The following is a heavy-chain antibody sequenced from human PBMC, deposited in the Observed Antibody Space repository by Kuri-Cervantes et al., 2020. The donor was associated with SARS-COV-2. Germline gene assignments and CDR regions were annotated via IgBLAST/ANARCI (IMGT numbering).Heavy chain of an antibody. CDR2: INPNSDGT. V-gene: IGHV1-2*02. CDR1: GYSFSAYY. CDR3: ARDGDCSSTSCSNWFDP. D-gene: IGHD2-2*01. J-gene: IGHJ5*02. Sequence: ASVKVSCKASGYSFSAYYIHWVRQTPGQGLEWMGRINPNSDGTYYAQKFQGRVTMTRETSISTVYMELSRLRSEDTAVYYCARDGDCSSTSCSNWFDPWGQGTLVTVSS.